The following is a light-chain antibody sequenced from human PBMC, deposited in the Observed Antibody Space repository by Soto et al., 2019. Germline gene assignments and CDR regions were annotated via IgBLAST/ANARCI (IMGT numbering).Light chain of an antibody. CDR2: LGS. CDR1: QSLLHSNGYNY. CDR3: MQAVQTPYT. V-gene: IGKV2-28*01. J-gene: IGKJ2*01. Sequence: DIVMTQSPLSLPVTPGEPASISCRSSQSLLHSNGYNYLDWYLQKTGQSRQLLLYLGSTRATGVPNRFSRSGSGTDFTLKISRVEAEDVGIYYCMQAVQTPYTFSQGTKLQIK.